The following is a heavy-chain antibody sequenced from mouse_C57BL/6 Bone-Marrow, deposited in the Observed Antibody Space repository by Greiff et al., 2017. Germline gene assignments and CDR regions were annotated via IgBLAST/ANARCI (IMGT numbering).Heavy chain of an antibody. V-gene: IGHV1-15*01. J-gene: IGHJ4*01. CDR1: GYTFTDYE. CDR2: IDPETGGT. D-gene: IGHD3-3*01. Sequence: QVQLKQSGAELVRPGASVTLSCKASGYTFTDYEMHWVKQTPVHGLEWIGAIDPETGGTAYNQKFKGKAILTADKSTSTAYIELLSLTSEDSAVYYCTREGSLMDYWGQGTSVTVSS. CDR3: TREGSLMDY.